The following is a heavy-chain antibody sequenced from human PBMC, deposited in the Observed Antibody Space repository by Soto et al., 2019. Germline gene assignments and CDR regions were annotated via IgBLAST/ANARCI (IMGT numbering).Heavy chain of an antibody. J-gene: IGHJ6*02. CDR2: IWYDGSNE. CDR1: GFTFSNYG. D-gene: IGHD6-19*01. V-gene: IGHV3-33*01. Sequence: QVQLVESGGGVVQPGRSLRLSCAASGFTFSNYGMHWVRQAPAKGLEWVAVIWYDGSNEYYADSVKGRFTISRDNSKNTLYLQMNSLRAEDTAVYYCARDDIPGRAVAIYGMDIWGQGTTVTVSS. CDR3: ARDDIPGRAVAIYGMDI.